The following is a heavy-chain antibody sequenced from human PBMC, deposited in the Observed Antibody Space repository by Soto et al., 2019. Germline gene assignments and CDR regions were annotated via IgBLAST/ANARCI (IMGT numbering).Heavy chain of an antibody. CDR1: GGTFRSYA. Sequence: QVQLVQSGAEVKKPGSSVKVSCKASGGTFRSYAISWVRQAPGQGLEWMGGIIPMFGTPNYAQSFQGRVTITADEFTRTAYMELSSLRSEDTAVYYCGRARLLLTTVYYCYATDAWGQGTTVTVSS. V-gene: IGHV1-69*12. CDR3: GRARLLLTTVYYCYATDA. CDR2: IIPMFGTP. D-gene: IGHD2-21*02. J-gene: IGHJ6*02.